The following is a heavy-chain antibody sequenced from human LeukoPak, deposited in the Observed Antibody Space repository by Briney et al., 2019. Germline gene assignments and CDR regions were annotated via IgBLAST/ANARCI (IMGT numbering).Heavy chain of an antibody. D-gene: IGHD1-14*01. J-gene: IGHJ5*02. CDR2: IIPIFGTA. CDR3: ARDLGIRDWFDP. CDR1: GGTFSSYA. V-gene: IGHV1-69*13. Sequence: ASVKVSCKASGGTFSSYAISWVRQAPGQGLEWMGGIIPIFGTANYAQKFQGRVTITADESTSTAYMELSSLRSEDTAVYYCARDLGIRDWFDPWGQGTLVTVSS.